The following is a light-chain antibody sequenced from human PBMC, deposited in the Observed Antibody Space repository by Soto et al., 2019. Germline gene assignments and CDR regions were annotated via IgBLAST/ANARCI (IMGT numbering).Light chain of an antibody. Sequence: SVLTQPASVSGSPGQSITISCTGTSSDVGGYNYVSWYQQHPGKAPKLMIYEVSNRPSGVSNRFSGSKSGNTASLTISGLQAEDEADYYCSSYTSSSTPVFGGGTK. CDR3: SSYTSSSTPV. J-gene: IGLJ2*01. CDR1: SSDVGGYNY. V-gene: IGLV2-14*01. CDR2: EVS.